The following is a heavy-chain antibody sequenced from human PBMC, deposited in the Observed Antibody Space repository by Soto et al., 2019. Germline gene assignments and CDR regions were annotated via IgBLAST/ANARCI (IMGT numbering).Heavy chain of an antibody. Sequence: GGSLRLSCAASGFTFSSYGMHWVRQAPGKGLEWVALVSYDGSNKNYAASVKGRFAISRDNSKNTLYLQMNMLRTEDAAVYYCAKDLGYCSGGSCYLEGYFDSWGQGALVTVSS. V-gene: IGHV3-30*18. D-gene: IGHD2-15*01. CDR3: AKDLGYCSGGSCYLEGYFDS. CDR2: VSYDGSNK. J-gene: IGHJ4*02. CDR1: GFTFSSYG.